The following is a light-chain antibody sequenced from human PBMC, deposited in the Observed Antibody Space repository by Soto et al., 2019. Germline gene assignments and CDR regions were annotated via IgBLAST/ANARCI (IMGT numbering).Light chain of an antibody. J-gene: IGKJ5*01. CDR1: QSVSSN. Sequence: EIVMTHSPATLSVSPLEISARSFSFSQSVSSNLAWYQQKLGQAPRLLXYGASTRATGIPARFSGSGSGTEFTLTISSLQSEDFAVYYCHQYNNWFPITFGQGTRLEI. CDR3: HQYNNWFPIT. CDR2: GAS. V-gene: IGKV3D-15*01.